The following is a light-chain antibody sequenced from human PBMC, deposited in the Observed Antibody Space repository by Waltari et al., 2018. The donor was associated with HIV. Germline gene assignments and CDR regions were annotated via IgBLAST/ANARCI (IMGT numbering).Light chain of an antibody. J-gene: IGLJ1*01. Sequence: SFELTQPPSVSVSPGQTATIPCSGNAFTKGSPYWYRQKSGQAPELVLYEDTKRPSVIPERFHGSRSGTTATLIISGAQAEDEGDYYCYSTDNSGSHRGVFGTGT. CDR1: AFTKGS. CDR3: YSTDNSGSHRGV. V-gene: IGLV3-10*01. CDR2: EDT.